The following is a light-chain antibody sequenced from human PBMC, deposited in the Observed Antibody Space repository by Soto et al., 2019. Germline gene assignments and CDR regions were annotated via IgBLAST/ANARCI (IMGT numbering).Light chain of an antibody. Sequence: DIQMTQSPSSLSASVGDRVTITRRASQSISSYLNWYQQKPGKAPKLLIYAASSFHSGAPARFSGSGSATAFTLTISSLTPDDFETDYCQQSYSTPTFGQGTKLEIK. CDR2: AAS. CDR1: QSISSY. J-gene: IGKJ2*01. CDR3: QQSYSTPT. V-gene: IGKV1-39*01.